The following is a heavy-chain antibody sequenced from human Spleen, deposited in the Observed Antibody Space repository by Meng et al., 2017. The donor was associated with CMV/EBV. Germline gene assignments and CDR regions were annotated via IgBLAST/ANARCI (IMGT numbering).Heavy chain of an antibody. D-gene: IGHD1-26*01. CDR3: ARGGGSHYKEYNWFDP. J-gene: IGHJ5*02. CDR1: GYTFTGYY. Sequence: ASVKVSCKASGYTFTGYYIHWVRQAPGQGLEWMGWINPNSGGTNYAQKFQGRVTMTRDTSISTAYMELSRLRSDDTAVYYCARGGGSHYKEYNWFDPWGQGTLVTVSS. CDR2: INPNSGGT. V-gene: IGHV1-2*02.